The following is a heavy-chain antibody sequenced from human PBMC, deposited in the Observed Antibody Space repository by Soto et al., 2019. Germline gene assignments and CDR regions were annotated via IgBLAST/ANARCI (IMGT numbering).Heavy chain of an antibody. D-gene: IGHD2-2*01. V-gene: IGHV4-30-4*01. CDR2: IYYSGST. CDR3: ARDIVLVPAATEDI. CDR1: GGSISSGDYY. Sequence: PSETLSLTCTVSGGSISSGDYYWSWIRRPPGKGLEWIGYIYYSGSTYYNPSLKSRVTISVDTSKNQFSLKLSSVTAADTAVYYCARDIVLVPAATEDIWGQGTMVTVSS. J-gene: IGHJ3*02.